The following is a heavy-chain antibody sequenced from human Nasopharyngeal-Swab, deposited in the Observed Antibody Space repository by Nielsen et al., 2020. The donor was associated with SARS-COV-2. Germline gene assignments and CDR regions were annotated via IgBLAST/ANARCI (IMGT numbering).Heavy chain of an antibody. D-gene: IGHD3-10*01. CDR1: GFSLTSTGVG. CDR3: AHSRGFGELFPYYFDN. V-gene: IGHV2-5*02. CDR2: TYCADDI. Sequence: SGPTLVKPTQTLTLTCTFSGFSLTSTGVGVGWIRQSPGKALEWLALTYCADDIYYSPSLKTRLAMTKDASKNQVVLTMTDMDPVDTATYFCAHSRGFGELFPYYFDNWGQGILVTVSS. J-gene: IGHJ4*02.